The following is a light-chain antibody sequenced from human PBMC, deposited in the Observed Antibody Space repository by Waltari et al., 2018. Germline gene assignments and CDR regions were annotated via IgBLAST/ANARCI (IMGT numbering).Light chain of an antibody. Sequence: QSALTQPASVSGSPGQSITISCFGTSSDIGVYNYVPWYQQYPGKAPKLMIYDVSKPPSGVSDRFSGSKSDNTASLTISGLRAEDEADYYCNSYTRKTASVVFGGGTKLTVL. CDR2: DVS. J-gene: IGLJ3*02. V-gene: IGLV2-14*01. CDR3: NSYTRKTASVV. CDR1: SSDIGVYNY.